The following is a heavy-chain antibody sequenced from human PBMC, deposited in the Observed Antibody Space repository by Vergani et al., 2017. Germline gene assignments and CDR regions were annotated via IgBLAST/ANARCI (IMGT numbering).Heavy chain of an antibody. D-gene: IGHD6-6*01. CDR3: AKVREAYSSSSVYFDY. J-gene: IGHJ4*02. V-gene: IGHV3-23*01. CDR2: ISGSGGST. CDR1: GFTFTNFA. Sequence: EVQLLESGGNLVQPGGSLRLSCAASGFTFTNFAMTWVRQAPGEGLEWVSGISGSGGSTYYADSVKGRFTISRDNSKNTLYLQMNSLRAEDTAVYYCAKVREAYSSSSVYFDYWGQGTLVTVSS.